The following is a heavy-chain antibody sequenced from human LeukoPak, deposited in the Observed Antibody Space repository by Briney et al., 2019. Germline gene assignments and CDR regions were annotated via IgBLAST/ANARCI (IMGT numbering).Heavy chain of an antibody. V-gene: IGHV4-38-2*02. CDR1: GYSISSGDY. CDR3: ARHPLAGVHNAFDI. Sequence: SETLPLTCTVSGYSISSGDYWGWIRQPPGKGLEWIGNIYHSGSTYYNPSLKSRVTISVDTSKNQFSLKLSSVAAADTAVYYCARHPLAGVHNAFDIWGQGTMVTVSS. D-gene: IGHD1-1*01. J-gene: IGHJ3*02. CDR2: IYHSGST.